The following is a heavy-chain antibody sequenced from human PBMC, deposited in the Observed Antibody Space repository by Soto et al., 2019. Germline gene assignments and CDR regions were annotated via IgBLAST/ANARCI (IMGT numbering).Heavy chain of an antibody. CDR2: INAGSGNT. CDR3: GRPYLTGYFRHYMDV. V-gene: IGHV1-3*01. CDR1: GYTFTSYA. Sequence: ASVKVSCKASGYTFTSYAMHWLRQAPGQRLEWMGWINAGSGNTKYSQDFQGRVTITRDTSASTAYMELSSLRSEDTAVYYCGRPYLTGYFRHYMDVWGKGTTVTVSS. J-gene: IGHJ6*03. D-gene: IGHD3-9*01.